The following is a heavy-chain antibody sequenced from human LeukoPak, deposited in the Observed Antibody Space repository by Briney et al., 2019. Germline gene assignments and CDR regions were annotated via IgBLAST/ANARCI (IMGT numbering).Heavy chain of an antibody. CDR1: GFTFSSYG. CDR3: AKDIAAAARGVFY. J-gene: IGHJ4*02. D-gene: IGHD6-13*01. Sequence: GGSLRLSCAASGFTFSSYGMHWVRQAPGKGLEWVAVISYDGGNKYYADSVKGRFTISRDNSKNTLYLQMNSLRAEDTAVYYCAKDIAAAARGVFYWGQGTLVTVSS. CDR2: ISYDGGNK. V-gene: IGHV3-30*18.